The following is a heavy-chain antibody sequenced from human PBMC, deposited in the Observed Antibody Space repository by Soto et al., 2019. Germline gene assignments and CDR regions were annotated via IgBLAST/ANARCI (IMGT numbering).Heavy chain of an antibody. CDR2: TSSYNTDT. Sequence: GASVKVSCKSSGYRFETYAMNWVRQAPGQGLEWMGWTSSYNTDTFYADKFQDRVSMTTDTSTGTAYMELRSLSSDDMAVYYCARGHGVIIGAMDVWGQGTAVTVSS. D-gene: IGHD3-3*01. J-gene: IGHJ6*02. CDR3: ARGHGVIIGAMDV. CDR1: GYRFETYA. V-gene: IGHV1-18*03.